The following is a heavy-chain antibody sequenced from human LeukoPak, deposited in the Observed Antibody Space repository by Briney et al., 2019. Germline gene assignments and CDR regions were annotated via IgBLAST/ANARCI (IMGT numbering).Heavy chain of an antibody. D-gene: IGHD1-26*01. Sequence: SETLSLTCTVSGYSISSGYYWGWIRQPPGKGLEWIGSIYHSGSTYYNPSLKSRVTISVDTSKSQFSLKLSSVTAADTAVYYCARDLPGGATTSWGQGTLVTVSS. CDR1: GYSISSGYY. J-gene: IGHJ4*02. CDR3: ARDLPGGATTS. V-gene: IGHV4-38-2*02. CDR2: IYHSGST.